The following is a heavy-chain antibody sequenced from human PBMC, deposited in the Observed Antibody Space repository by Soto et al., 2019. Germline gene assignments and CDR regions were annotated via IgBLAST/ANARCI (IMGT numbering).Heavy chain of an antibody. D-gene: IGHD2-2*01. CDR1: GFTFSDYW. CDR2: IKFDGSEK. J-gene: IGHJ4*02. CDR3: VKDGGYCSSSTCYSPRNHYFDS. Sequence: LRLSCEASGFTFSDYWMSWVRQAPGKGPEWVANIKFDGSEKQYVDSVRGRFTISRDNSRNSLFLQMNSLRVGDTAVYYCVKDGGYCSSSTCYSPRNHYFDSWGQGTLVTVSS. V-gene: IGHV3-7*03.